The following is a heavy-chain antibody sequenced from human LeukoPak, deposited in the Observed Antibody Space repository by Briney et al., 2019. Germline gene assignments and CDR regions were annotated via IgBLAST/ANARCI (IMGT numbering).Heavy chain of an antibody. CDR2: IYASGST. D-gene: IGHD4-11*01. CDR3: ARDFDPREGTTYFDH. V-gene: IGHV4-4*07. J-gene: IGHJ4*02. CDR1: GGPINSYY. Sequence: SETLSLTCTVSGGPINSYYWSWIRQPAGEGLEWIGRIYASGSTNYNPSLKSRVTMSVDTSKNRFSLKLSSVTAADTAVYYCARDFDPREGTTYFDHWGQGTLVTVSS.